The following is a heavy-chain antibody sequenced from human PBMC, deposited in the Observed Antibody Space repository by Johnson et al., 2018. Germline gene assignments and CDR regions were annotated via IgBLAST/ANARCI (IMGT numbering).Heavy chain of an antibody. CDR2: IYPDDSDA. CDR1: GYTFTSYW. Sequence: VQLVQSGADVKKPGESLKISCTGSGYTFTSYWIGWVRQTPGKGLELMGIIYPDDSDARYSPSFQGQVTISADKSISTAYLQWTSLKASDTAIYYFARHRYSSPTDAFDLWGQGTMVTVSS. J-gene: IGHJ3*01. D-gene: IGHD6-19*01. V-gene: IGHV5-51*01. CDR3: ARHRYSSPTDAFDL.